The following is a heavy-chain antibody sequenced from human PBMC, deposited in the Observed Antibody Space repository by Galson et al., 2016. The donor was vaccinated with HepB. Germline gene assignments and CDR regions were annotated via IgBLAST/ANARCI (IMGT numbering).Heavy chain of an antibody. CDR2: IGSSGRDI. Sequence: SLRLSCAGSGFNFSSFSMNWVRQAPGKGLEWISYIGSSGRDISYADFLKGLVTISRDNAKNSLYLRMNNLRDEDTSVYYCARSHYYERSGYKGLFDSWGQGSLVTVSS. J-gene: IGHJ4*02. CDR3: ARSHYYERSGYKGLFDS. CDR1: GFNFSSFS. D-gene: IGHD3-22*01. V-gene: IGHV3-48*02.